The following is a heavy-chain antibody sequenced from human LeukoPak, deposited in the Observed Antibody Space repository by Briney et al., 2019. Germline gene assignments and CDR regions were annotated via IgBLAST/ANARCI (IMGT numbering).Heavy chain of an antibody. CDR1: GSTFSSYG. D-gene: IGHD5-12*01. CDR2: VSGTGSNT. V-gene: IGHV3-23*01. CDR3: AKWNGYADY. J-gene: IGHJ4*02. Sequence: GGSLRLSCAASGSTFSSYGISWVRQAPGKGLEWVSGVSGTGSNTYYLDSVKGRFTISRDNSKNTVYLQMNSLRAEDSALYYCAKWNGYADYWGRGTLVTVSS.